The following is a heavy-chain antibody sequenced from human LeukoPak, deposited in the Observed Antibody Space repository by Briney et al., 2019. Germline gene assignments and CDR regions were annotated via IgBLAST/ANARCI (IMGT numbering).Heavy chain of an antibody. CDR2: ISAYNGNT. CDR1: GYTFTNYD. CDR3: ARDLHSGSYYESEDGNWFDP. Sequence: ASVKVSCKASGYTFTNYDISWVRQAPGQGLEWMGRISAYNGNTNYAQKLQGRVTMTTDTSTSTAYMEFRSLRSDDTAVYYCARDLHSGSYYESEDGNWFDPWGQGTLVTVSS. V-gene: IGHV1-18*01. J-gene: IGHJ5*02. D-gene: IGHD1-26*01.